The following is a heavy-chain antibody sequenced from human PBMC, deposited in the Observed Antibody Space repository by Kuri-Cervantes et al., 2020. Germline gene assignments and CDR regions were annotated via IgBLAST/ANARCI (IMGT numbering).Heavy chain of an antibody. V-gene: IGHV3-21*01. Sequence: GESLKISCAASGFTFSSYSMNWVRQAPGKGLEWVSSISSSSYIYYADSVKGRFTISRDNAKNSLYLQMNSPRAEDTAVYYCARDANDILNDYWGQGTLVTVSS. D-gene: IGHD3-9*01. CDR3: ARDANDILNDY. CDR1: GFTFSSYS. CDR2: ISSSSYI. J-gene: IGHJ4*02.